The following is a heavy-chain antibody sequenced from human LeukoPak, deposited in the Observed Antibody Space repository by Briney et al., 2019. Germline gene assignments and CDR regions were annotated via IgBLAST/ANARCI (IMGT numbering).Heavy chain of an antibody. V-gene: IGHV1-3*01. CDR2: INAGNGNT. D-gene: IGHD3-10*01. CDR3: ARDYYGSGSYHHNWFDP. CDR1: GYTFTSYG. J-gene: IGHJ5*02. Sequence: ASVKVSCKASGYTFTSYGISWVRQAPGQGLEWMGWINAGNGNTKYSQKFQGRVTITRDTSASTAYMELSSLRSEDTAVYYCARDYYGSGSYHHNWFDPWGQGTLVTVSS.